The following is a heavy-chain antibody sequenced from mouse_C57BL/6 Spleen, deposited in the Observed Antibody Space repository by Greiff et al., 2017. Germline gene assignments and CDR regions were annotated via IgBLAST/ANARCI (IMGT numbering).Heavy chain of an antibody. Sequence: VQLQQSGTELVKPGASVKLSCKASGYTFTSYWMHWVKQRPGQGLEWIGNINPSNGGTNYNEKFKSKATLTVDKSSSTAYMQLSSLTSEDSAVYYCARGGMITTCGFDYWGQGTTLTVSS. V-gene: IGHV1-53*01. D-gene: IGHD2-4*01. CDR2: INPSNGGT. CDR1: GYTFTSYW. J-gene: IGHJ2*01. CDR3: ARGGMITTCGFDY.